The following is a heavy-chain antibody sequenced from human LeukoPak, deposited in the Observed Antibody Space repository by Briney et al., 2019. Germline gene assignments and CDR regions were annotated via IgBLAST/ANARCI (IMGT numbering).Heavy chain of an antibody. CDR3: ARGASKKIVLMVYAKGWFDP. CDR2: ISYHGSNT. V-gene: IGHV3-30*04. J-gene: IGHJ5*02. D-gene: IGHD2-8*01. CDR1: GFTFSSFA. Sequence: GGSLRLSCAASGFTFSSFAMHWVRQAPGRGLEWVAAISYHGSNTYYADSVKGRFTISRDNSKNTLYLQMNSLRAEDTAVYYCARGASKKIVLMVYAKGWFDPWGQGTLVTVSS.